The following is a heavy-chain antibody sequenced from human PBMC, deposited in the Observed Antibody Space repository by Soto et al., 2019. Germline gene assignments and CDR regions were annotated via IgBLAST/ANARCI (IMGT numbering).Heavy chain of an antibody. V-gene: IGHV1-69*06. D-gene: IGHD6-13*01. CDR3: ARGLGEQQLVGGAYYYYGMDV. Sequence: SVKVSCKASGGTFSSYAISWVRQAPGQGLEWMGGIIPIFGTANYAQNFQGRVTITADKSTSTAYMELSSLRSEDTAVYYCARGLGEQQLVGGAYYYYGMDVWGQGTTVTVSS. J-gene: IGHJ6*02. CDR1: GGTFSSYA. CDR2: IIPIFGTA.